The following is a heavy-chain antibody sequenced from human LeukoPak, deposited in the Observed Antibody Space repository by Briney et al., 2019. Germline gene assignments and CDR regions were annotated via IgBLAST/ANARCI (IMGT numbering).Heavy chain of an antibody. CDR1: GGTFSSYA. J-gene: IGHJ4*02. D-gene: IGHD3-22*01. CDR2: IFPIFGTA. V-gene: IGHV1-69*01. Sequence: SVNVSCKASGGTFSSYAISWVRPAAGQGLEWMGGIFPIFGTANYAQKFQGRVTITADESTSTAYMELSSLRSEDTAVYYCARDLWGDYYDSSGYPFDYWGQGTLVTVSS. CDR3: ARDLWGDYYDSSGYPFDY.